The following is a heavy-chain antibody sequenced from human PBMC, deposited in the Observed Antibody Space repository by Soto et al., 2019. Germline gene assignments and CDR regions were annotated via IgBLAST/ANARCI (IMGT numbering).Heavy chain of an antibody. Sequence: PSETLSLTCAVSSGSISSSNWWSWVRQPPGKGLEWIGEIYHSGSTNYNPSLKSRVTISVDKSKNQFSLKLSSVTAADTAVYYCARDRELEDCSGGSCYGFDPWGQGTLITVSS. CDR2: IYHSGST. V-gene: IGHV4-4*02. CDR1: SGSISSSNW. J-gene: IGHJ5*02. D-gene: IGHD2-15*01. CDR3: ARDRELEDCSGGSCYGFDP.